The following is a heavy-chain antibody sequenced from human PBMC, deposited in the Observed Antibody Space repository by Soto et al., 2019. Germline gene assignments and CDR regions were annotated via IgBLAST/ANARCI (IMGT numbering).Heavy chain of an antibody. Sequence: SGPTLVNPTQTLTLTCAFSGFSLSTSGVGVGWIRQPPGKALEWLALIYWDDDKRYSPSLKSRLTITKDTSKNQVVLTMTNMDPVDTATYYCAHIDYGDYLPNLAYWGQGTLVTVSS. V-gene: IGHV2-5*02. CDR3: AHIDYGDYLPNLAY. CDR2: IYWDDDK. CDR1: GFSLSTSGVG. J-gene: IGHJ4*02. D-gene: IGHD4-17*01.